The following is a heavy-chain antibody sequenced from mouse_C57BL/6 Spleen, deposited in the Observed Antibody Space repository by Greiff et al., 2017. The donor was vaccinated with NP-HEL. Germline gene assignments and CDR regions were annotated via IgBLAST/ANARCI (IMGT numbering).Heavy chain of an antibody. J-gene: IGHJ3*01. Sequence: QVQLQQPGAELVKPGASVKLSCKASGYTFTSYWMQWVKQRPGQGLEWIGEIDPSDSYTNYNQKFKGKATLTVDTSSSTAYMQLSSLTSEDSAVYYCAGASSRFAYWGQGTLVTVSA. CDR3: AGASSRFAY. D-gene: IGHD1-1*01. CDR2: IDPSDSYT. CDR1: GYTFTSYW. V-gene: IGHV1-50*01.